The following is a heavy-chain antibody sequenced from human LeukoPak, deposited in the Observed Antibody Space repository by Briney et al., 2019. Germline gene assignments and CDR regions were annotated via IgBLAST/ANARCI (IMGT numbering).Heavy chain of an antibody. CDR2: VYYTGIT. V-gene: IGHV4-39*01. CDR1: GGSISSSTYN. CDR3: ARQVRSPVVMFMDV. J-gene: IGHJ6*03. Sequence: SETLSLTCTVAGGSISSSTYNWGWLRQPPGKGLEWIGSVYYTGITYYNPSVESRVTISVDTSKNHFSLELNSVTAADTGVYFCARQVRSPVVMFMDVWGKGTTVSVSS. D-gene: IGHD3-22*01.